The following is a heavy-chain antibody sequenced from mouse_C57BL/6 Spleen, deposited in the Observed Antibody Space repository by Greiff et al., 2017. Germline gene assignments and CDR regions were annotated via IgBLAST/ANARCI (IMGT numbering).Heavy chain of an antibody. Sequence: VKQSCKASGYTFTSYWMHWVKQRPGRGLEWIGRIDPNSGGTKYNEKFKSKATLTVDKPSSTAYMQLSSLTPEDSAVYYCARAAQATSAWFAYWGQGTLVTVSA. CDR2: IDPNSGGT. V-gene: IGHV1-72*01. J-gene: IGHJ3*01. D-gene: IGHD3-2*02. CDR3: ARAAQATSAWFAY. CDR1: GYTFTSYW.